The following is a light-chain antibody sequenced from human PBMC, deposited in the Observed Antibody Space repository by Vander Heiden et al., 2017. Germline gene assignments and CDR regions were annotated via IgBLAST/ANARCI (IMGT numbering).Light chain of an antibody. CDR1: HGISSY. CDR3: QQLNSYPRLT. CDR2: AAS. V-gene: IGKV1-9*01. Sequence: DIQFTQSPSFLSASVGDRVTITCRASHGISSYLAWYQQKPGKAPKLLIYAASTLQSGVPSRFSGSGSGTEFTLTISSLQPEDFATYYCQQLNSYPRLTFGGGTKVEIK. J-gene: IGKJ4*01.